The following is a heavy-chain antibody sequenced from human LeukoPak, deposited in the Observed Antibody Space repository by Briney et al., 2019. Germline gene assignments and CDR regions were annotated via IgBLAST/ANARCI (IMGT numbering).Heavy chain of an antibody. D-gene: IGHD5-18*01. V-gene: IGHV4-59*01. J-gene: IGHJ4*02. CDR1: GGSISSYY. CDR3: ARVGRYSYAFDY. Sequence: SETLSLTFTVSGGSISSYYWSWIRQPPGKGLEWIGYIYYSGSTNYNPSLKSRVTISVDTSKNQFSLKLSSVTAADTAVYYCARVGRYSYAFDYWGQGTLVTVSS. CDR2: IYYSGST.